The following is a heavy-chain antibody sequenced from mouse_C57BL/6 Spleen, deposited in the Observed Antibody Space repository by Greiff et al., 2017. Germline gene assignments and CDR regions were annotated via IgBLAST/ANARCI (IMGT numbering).Heavy chain of an antibody. J-gene: IGHJ4*01. CDR1: GYTFTSYW. CDR2: IDPSDSYT. Sequence: QVQLQQPGAELVRPGTSVKLSCKASGYTFTSYWMHWVKQRPGQGLEWIGVIDPSDSYTNYNQKFKGKATLTVDTSSSTAYMQLSSLTSEDSAVYYCARFPRGYAMDYGGQGTSVTVSS. CDR3: ARFPRGYAMDY. V-gene: IGHV1-59*01. D-gene: IGHD2-10*02.